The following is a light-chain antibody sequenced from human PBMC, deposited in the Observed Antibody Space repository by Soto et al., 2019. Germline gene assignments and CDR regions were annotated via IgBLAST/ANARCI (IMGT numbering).Light chain of an antibody. CDR1: SSDVGGYNY. Sequence: QSALTQPRSVSGSPGQSVTISCTGTSSDVGGYNYVSWYQQHPGKAPKLMIYDVSKRPSGVPDRFSGSKSGNTASLTISGLQAEDEAHYYCYTYAGSYVFGTGTKVTVL. CDR2: DVS. J-gene: IGLJ1*01. CDR3: YTYAGSYV. V-gene: IGLV2-11*01.